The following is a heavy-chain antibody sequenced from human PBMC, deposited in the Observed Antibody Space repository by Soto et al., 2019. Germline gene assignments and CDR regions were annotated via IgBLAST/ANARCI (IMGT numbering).Heavy chain of an antibody. V-gene: IGHV1-18*01. CDR3: ARDGTATMLRRVWKD. Sequence: ASVKVSCKASGYTFTSYGISWVRQAPGQGLEWMGWISAYNGNTNYAQKLQDRVTMTTDTSTSTAYMELRSLRSDDTAVYYCARDGTATMLRRVWKDWGQGTLVTVSS. J-gene: IGHJ4*02. CDR2: ISAYNGNT. D-gene: IGHD5-12*01. CDR1: GYTFTSYG.